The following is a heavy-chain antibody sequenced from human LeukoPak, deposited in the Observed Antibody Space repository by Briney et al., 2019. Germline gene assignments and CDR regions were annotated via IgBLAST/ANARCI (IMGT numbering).Heavy chain of an antibody. CDR3: ARGTYYSDSSGYSYYSYYYMDV. V-gene: IGHV4-39*07. CDR1: GGSISSSSYY. J-gene: IGHJ6*03. D-gene: IGHD3-22*01. CDR2: IYYSGST. Sequence: SETLSLTCTVSGGSISSSSYYWGWIRQPPGKGLEWIGSIYYSGSTYYNPSLKSRVTISLDTSKNQFSLKLTSVTAADTAVYFCARGTYYSDSSGYSYYSYYYMDVWGKGTTVTISS.